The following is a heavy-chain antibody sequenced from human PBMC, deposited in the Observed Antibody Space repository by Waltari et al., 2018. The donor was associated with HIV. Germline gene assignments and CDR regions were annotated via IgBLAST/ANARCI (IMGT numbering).Heavy chain of an antibody. Sequence: QLQLQESGPGLVKPSENLSLTCCGSGGYRHSSSWGGIRQTTGKGLEWIGSIYYGGSTFYNSSLKSRLTISVDTSKNQFSLKLSSVTAADTAVYYCARHDPGTYYYFDYWGQGTLVTVSS. V-gene: IGHV4-39*01. CDR3: ARHDPGTYYYFDY. CDR2: IYYGGST. J-gene: IGHJ4*02. D-gene: IGHD3-10*01. CDR1: GGYRHSSS.